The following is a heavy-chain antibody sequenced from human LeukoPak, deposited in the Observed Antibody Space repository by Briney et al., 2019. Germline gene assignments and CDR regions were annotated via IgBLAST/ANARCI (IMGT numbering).Heavy chain of an antibody. CDR3: ARARYCSSTSCFNYYYYGMDA. CDR2: IWYDGSNK. J-gene: IGHJ6*02. D-gene: IGHD2-2*01. Sequence: GGSLRLSCAASGFTFSSYGMHWVRQAPGKGLEWVAVIWYDGSNKYYADSVKGRFTISRDNSKNTLYLQMNSLRAEDTAVYYCARARYCSSTSCFNYYYYGMDAWGQGTTVTVSS. CDR1: GFTFSSYG. V-gene: IGHV3-33*01.